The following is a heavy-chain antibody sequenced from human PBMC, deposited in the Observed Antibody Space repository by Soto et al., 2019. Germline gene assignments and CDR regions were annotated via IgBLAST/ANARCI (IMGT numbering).Heavy chain of an antibody. V-gene: IGHV4-30-2*01. CDR1: GGSISRGGYS. J-gene: IGHJ4*02. CDR3: AAGGGLPRYY. Sequence: QLQLQESGSGLVKPSQTLSLTCAVSGGSISRGGYSWSWLRQPPGKGLEWIGYIYHSGSTYYNPSLKSRVTISVDRSKNQFSLKLSSVTAADTAVYYCAAGGGLPRYYWGQGTLVTVSS. D-gene: IGHD5-12*01. CDR2: IYHSGST.